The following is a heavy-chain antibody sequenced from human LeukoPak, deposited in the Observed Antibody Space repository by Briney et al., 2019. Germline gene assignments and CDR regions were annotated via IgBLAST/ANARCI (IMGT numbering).Heavy chain of an antibody. CDR3: ARDLTHDAFDI. CDR1: GFTFSSYA. CDR2: ISSSSSYI. V-gene: IGHV3-21*01. Sequence: PGGSLRLSCAASGFTFSSYAMSWVRQAPGKGLEWVSSISSSSSYIYYADSVKGRFTISRDNAKNSLHLQMNSLRAEDTAVYYCARDLTHDAFDIWGQGTMVTVSS. D-gene: IGHD1-14*01. J-gene: IGHJ3*02.